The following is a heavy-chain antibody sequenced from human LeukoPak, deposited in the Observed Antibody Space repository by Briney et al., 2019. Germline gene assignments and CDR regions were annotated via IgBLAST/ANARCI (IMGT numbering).Heavy chain of an antibody. D-gene: IGHD5-24*01. J-gene: IGHJ5*02. CDR1: GFTMSSLH. Sequence: GGSLRLSCVASGFTMSSLHMAWVRQAPGKGLEWVSYMRGVGSTIHYADSVKGRFTISRDDAKNSLYLQMNRLRDEDTAFYYCATVSRDGFNHNWYDICGQGTLVTVSS. V-gene: IGHV3-48*03. CDR2: MRGVGSTI. CDR3: ATVSRDGFNHNWYDI.